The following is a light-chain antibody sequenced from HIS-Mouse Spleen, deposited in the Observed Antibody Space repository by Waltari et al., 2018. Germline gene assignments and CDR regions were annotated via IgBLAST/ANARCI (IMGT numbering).Light chain of an antibody. V-gene: IGLV2-23*01. CDR1: SSDVGSYTF. CDR3: CSYAGSSTWV. J-gene: IGLJ3*02. Sequence: QSALTQPASVSGSPGQSITISCTGTSSDVGSYTFVSWYHQHPGKAPKLMLYEGSKRPSGVSNRFSGSKSGNTASLTISGLQAEDEADYYCCSYAGSSTWVFGGGTKLTVL. CDR2: EGS.